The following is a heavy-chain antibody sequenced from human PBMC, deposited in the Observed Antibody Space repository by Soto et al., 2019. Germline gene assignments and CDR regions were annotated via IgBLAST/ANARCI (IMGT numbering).Heavy chain of an antibody. CDR1: GFTFGAYT. D-gene: IGHD6-19*01. J-gene: IGHJ6*02. V-gene: IGHV3-49*04. CDR2: IRSTVHGATA. CDR3: IRLREWLIRRLSFDDVHD. Sequence: GGSLRLSCAASGFTFGAYTLAWVRQAPGKGLEWVASIRSTVHGATAYYAASVRDRFIISRDDSKSVAYLQMNRLRNEDTGVLYCIRLREWLIRRLSFDDVHDWAPGTTLTVSS.